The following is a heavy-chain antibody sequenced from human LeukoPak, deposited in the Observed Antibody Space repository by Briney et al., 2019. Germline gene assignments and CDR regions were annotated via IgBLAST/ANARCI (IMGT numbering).Heavy chain of an antibody. CDR1: GYTFISYD. V-gene: IGHV1-8*01. J-gene: IGHJ5*02. CDR2: MNPDNGNT. CDR3: AREITGGGYECCDFDQ. Sequence: ASVKVSCKASGYTFISYDINWVRQAPGQGLEWMGWMNPDNGNTGYAQKFQGRVTMTRDTSISTAYMELSSLRAEDTAVYYCAREITGGGYECCDFDQWGQGTLVIVSS. D-gene: IGHD5-12*01.